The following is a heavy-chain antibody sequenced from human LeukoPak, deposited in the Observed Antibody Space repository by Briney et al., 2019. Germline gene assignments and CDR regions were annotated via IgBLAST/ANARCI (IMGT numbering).Heavy chain of an antibody. CDR1: GYTFTSYG. D-gene: IGHD2-15*01. V-gene: IGHV1-18*01. CDR2: ISAYNGNT. J-gene: IGHJ6*02. CDR3: ARDPPRIVVVIAATNYYGMDV. Sequence: ASVKVSCKASGYTFTSYGISWVRQAPGQGLEWMGWISAYNGNTNYAQKLQGRVTMTTDTSTSTAYMELRSLRSDDTAVYYCARDPPRIVVVIAATNYYGMDVWGQGTTVTVSS.